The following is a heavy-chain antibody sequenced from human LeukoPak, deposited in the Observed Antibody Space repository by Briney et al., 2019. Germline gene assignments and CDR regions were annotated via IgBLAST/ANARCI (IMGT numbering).Heavy chain of an antibody. CDR2: IRYNGGKE. J-gene: IGHJ4*02. CDR3: AKVSSSCPDCSYDS. CDR1: GFTFSAYA. Sequence: GGSLRLSCTASGFTFSAYAMHWVRQAPGKGLEWVAFIRYNGGKEHHADSVKGRFTISRDNSKNTLYLQMNSLGAEDTAVYYCAKVSSSCPDCSYDSWGQGTLVTVSS. V-gene: IGHV3-30*02. D-gene: IGHD6-13*01.